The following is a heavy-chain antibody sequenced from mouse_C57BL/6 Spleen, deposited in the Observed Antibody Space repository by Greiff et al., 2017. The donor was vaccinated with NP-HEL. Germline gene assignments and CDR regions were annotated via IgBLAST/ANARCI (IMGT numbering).Heavy chain of an antibody. J-gene: IGHJ2*01. CDR3: ARIIITTVVADY. D-gene: IGHD1-1*01. Sequence: VHLVESGPELVKPGASVKISCKASGYAFSSSWMNWVKQRPGKGLEWIGRIYPGDGDTNYNGKFKGKATLTADKSSSTAYMQLSSLTSEDSAVYFCARIIITTVVADYWGQGTTLTVSS. CDR1: GYAFSSSW. V-gene: IGHV1-82*01. CDR2: IYPGDGDT.